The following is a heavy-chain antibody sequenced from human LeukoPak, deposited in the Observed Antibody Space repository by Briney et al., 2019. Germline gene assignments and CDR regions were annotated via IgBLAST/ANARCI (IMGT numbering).Heavy chain of an antibody. CDR1: GYTFSSYA. V-gene: IGHV1-18*01. Sequence: ASETVVWKPTGYTFSSYAITWERQAPGHLLEWLGWISAYNGKTNSAQNLQGRVIMTTDTSTSTAYMELRSLTSDDTAVYFCARDRAEWNYPGDHWGQGTLVTVSS. CDR3: ARDRAEWNYPGDH. CDR2: ISAYNGKT. J-gene: IGHJ4*02. D-gene: IGHD1-7*01.